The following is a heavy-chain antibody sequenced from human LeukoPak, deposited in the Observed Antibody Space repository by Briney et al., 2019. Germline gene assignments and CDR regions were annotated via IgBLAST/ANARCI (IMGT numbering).Heavy chain of an antibody. D-gene: IGHD3-10*01. J-gene: IGHJ4*02. CDR3: ARDSGTSYFDY. CDR1: GFTFSSYA. V-gene: IGHV3-30-3*01. CDR2: ISFDGNNK. Sequence: PGGSLRLSCAASGFTFSSYAMHWVPQAPGKGLEWVAVISFDGNNKYYADSVKGRFTISRDNSKNTLFVQMSSLRAEDTAVYYCARDSGTSYFDYWGQGTLVTVSS.